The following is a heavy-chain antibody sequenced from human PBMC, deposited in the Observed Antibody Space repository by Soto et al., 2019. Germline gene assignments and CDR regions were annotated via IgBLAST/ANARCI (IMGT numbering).Heavy chain of an antibody. CDR2: ILSKAGNYAT. CDR1: GFIFSGSA. D-gene: IGHD3-16*01. CDR3: IRGGSPDYYDY. V-gene: IGHV3-73*01. J-gene: IGHJ4*02. Sequence: EVQLVESGGGLVQPGGSLKLSCAASGFIFSGSAVHWVRQASGKGLEWVGRILSKAGNYATAYPASMKGRFTISRDDSENTAFLQMNSLKTEDTAVYYYIRGGSPDYYDYWGQGTRGAVSS.